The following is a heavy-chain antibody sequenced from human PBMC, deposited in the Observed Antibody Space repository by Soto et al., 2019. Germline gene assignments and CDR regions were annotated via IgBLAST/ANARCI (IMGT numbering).Heavy chain of an antibody. V-gene: IGHV4-39*01. J-gene: IGHJ4*02. D-gene: IGHD3-3*02. Sequence: SETLSLTCTVSGSSINSSGYYWGWIRQPPGKGLEWIGSMFYGVSTYYNPSLKSRVTVSVDTSENQFSLNLRSVTAADTAVYYCARLPSRHLADYWGQGTLVTVSS. CDR3: ARLPSRHLADY. CDR2: MFYGVST. CDR1: GSSINSSGYY.